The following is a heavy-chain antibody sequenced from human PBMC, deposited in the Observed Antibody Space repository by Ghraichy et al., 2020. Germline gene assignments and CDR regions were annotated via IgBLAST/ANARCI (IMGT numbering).Heavy chain of an antibody. J-gene: IGHJ5*02. CDR1: GFSFSSYS. CDR3: ARDHHSGSYYLFRFDP. Sequence: GGSLRLSCAASGFSFSSYSMNWVRQAPGKGLEWVSYISSSSSTIYYAESVKGRFTISRDNAKNSLYLQMNRLRDEDTAVYYCARDHHSGSYYLFRFDPWGQGTLVTVSS. V-gene: IGHV3-48*02. D-gene: IGHD1-26*01. CDR2: ISSSSSTI.